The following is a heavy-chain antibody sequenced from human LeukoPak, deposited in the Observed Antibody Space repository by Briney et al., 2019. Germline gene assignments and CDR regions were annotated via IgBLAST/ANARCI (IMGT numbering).Heavy chain of an antibody. J-gene: IGHJ4*02. V-gene: IGHV3-11*01. CDR2: ISSSGSTI. D-gene: IGHD3-3*01. CDR1: GFTFSDYY. CDR3: ARDDFWSGYLRY. Sequence: GGSLRLSYAASGFTFSDYYMSWIRQAPGKGLERVSYISSSGSTIYYADSVKGRFTISRDNAKNSLYLQMNSLRAEDTAVYYCARDDFWSGYLRYWGQGTLVTVSS.